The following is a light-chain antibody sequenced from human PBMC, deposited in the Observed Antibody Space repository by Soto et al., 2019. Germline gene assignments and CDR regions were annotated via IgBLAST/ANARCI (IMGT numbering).Light chain of an antibody. CDR1: QSVSSSY. V-gene: IGKV3-20*01. CDR2: GAS. J-gene: IGKJ1*01. Sequence: EIVLTQSPGTLSFSPGEKVTLSCRASQSVSSSYLAWYQQKPGQAPRLLIYGASSRATGIPDRFSGSGSGTDFTLTISSLQSEDFAVYYCQQYNNWSWTFGQGTKVDIK. CDR3: QQYNNWSWT.